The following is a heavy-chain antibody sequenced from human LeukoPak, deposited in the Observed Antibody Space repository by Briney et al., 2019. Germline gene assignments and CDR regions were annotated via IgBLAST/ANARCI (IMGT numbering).Heavy chain of an antibody. CDR3: ARGGTYYYDSSGYPKVDY. CDR1: GYTFTSYD. J-gene: IGHJ4*02. V-gene: IGHV1-2*02. CDR2: ISAYNGNT. D-gene: IGHD3-22*01. Sequence: ASVKVSCKASGYTFTSYDINWVRQATGQGLEWMGWISAYNGNTNYAQKFQGRVTMTRDTSISTAYMELSRLRSDDTAVYYCARGGTYYYDSSGYPKVDYWGQGTLVSVSS.